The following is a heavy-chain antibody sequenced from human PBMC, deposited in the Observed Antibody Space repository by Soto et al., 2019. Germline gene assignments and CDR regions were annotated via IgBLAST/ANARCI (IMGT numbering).Heavy chain of an antibody. CDR2: ISSSSSYI. Sequence: PGGSLRLSCAASGFTFSSYSMNWVRQAPGKGLKRVSSISSSSSYIYYADSVKGRFTISRDNAKNTLYLQMNSLRAEDTAVYYCARDLTYCVGDCYSQIVDYYYGMDVWGQGTTVTVSS. CDR1: GFTFSSYS. V-gene: IGHV3-21*01. D-gene: IGHD2-21*02. CDR3: ARDLTYCVGDCYSQIVDYYYGMDV. J-gene: IGHJ6*02.